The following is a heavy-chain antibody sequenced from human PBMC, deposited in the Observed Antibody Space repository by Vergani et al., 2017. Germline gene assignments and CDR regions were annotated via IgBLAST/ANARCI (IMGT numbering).Heavy chain of an antibody. D-gene: IGHD3-10*01. V-gene: IGHV3-23*01. CDR2: ISGSGGST. J-gene: IGHJ4*02. Sequence: EVQLLESGGGLVQPGGSLRLSCAASGFTFSSYAMSWVRQAPGKGLEWVSAISGSGGSTYYADSVKGRFTISRDNSKNTLYLQMNSLGAEDTDVYYCGKSQGGSGSYYNGVDYWGQGTLVTVSS. CDR1: GFTFSSYA. CDR3: GKSQGGSGSYYNGVDY.